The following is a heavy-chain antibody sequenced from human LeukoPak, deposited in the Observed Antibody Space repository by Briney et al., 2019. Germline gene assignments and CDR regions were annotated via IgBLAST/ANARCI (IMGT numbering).Heavy chain of an antibody. Sequence: ASVKVSCKASGYTFTSYYMHWVRQAPGQGLEWMGWINPNSGGTNYAQKFQGRVTMTRDTSISTAYMELSRLRSDDTAVYYCARVSTVTSRIGWFDPWGQGTLVTVSS. V-gene: IGHV1-2*02. D-gene: IGHD4-17*01. CDR3: ARVSTVTSRIGWFDP. CDR2: INPNSGGT. CDR1: GYTFTSYY. J-gene: IGHJ5*02.